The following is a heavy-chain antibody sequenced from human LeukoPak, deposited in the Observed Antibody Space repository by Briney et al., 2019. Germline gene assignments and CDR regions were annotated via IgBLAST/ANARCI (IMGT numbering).Heavy chain of an antibody. CDR1: RLTFSGYS. Sequence: GGSLRLSCAASRLTFSGYSMNWVRLAPGKGLVWVSRINSDGSSTSYADSVKGRFTISRDNAKNTLYLQMNSLRAEDTALYYCAKDSLPYYYDSSGYSGLDYWGQGTLVTVSS. CDR2: INSDGSST. V-gene: IGHV3-74*01. J-gene: IGHJ4*02. D-gene: IGHD3-22*01. CDR3: AKDSLPYYYDSSGYSGLDY.